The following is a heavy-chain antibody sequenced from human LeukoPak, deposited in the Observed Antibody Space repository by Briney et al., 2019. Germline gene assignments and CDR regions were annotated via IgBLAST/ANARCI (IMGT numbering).Heavy chain of an antibody. V-gene: IGHV4-34*01. D-gene: IGHD4-17*01. CDR2: INHSGST. CDR1: GGSFSGYY. Sequence: PSETLSLTCAVYGGSFSGYYWSWIRQPPGKGLEWIGEINHSGSTNYNPSLKSRVTISVDTSKNQFSLKLSSVTAADTAVCYCARGLAVTIHDAFDIWGQGTMVTVSS. J-gene: IGHJ3*02. CDR3: ARGLAVTIHDAFDI.